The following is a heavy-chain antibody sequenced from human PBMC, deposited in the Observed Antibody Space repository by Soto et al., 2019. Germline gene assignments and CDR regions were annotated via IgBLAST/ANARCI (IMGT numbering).Heavy chain of an antibody. J-gene: IGHJ6*02. Sequence: GASVKVSCKASGYTFTGYYMHWVRQAPGQGLEWMGWINPNSGGTNYAQKFQGWVTMTRDTSISTAYMELSRLISDDTAVYYCARAGDTAMVDYYYYGMDVWGQGTTVTVSS. V-gene: IGHV1-2*04. CDR3: ARAGDTAMVDYYYYGMDV. CDR2: INPNSGGT. CDR1: GYTFTGYY. D-gene: IGHD5-18*01.